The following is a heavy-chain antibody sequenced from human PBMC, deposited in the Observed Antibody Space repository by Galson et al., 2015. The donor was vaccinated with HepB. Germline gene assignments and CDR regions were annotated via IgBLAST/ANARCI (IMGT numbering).Heavy chain of an antibody. CDR1: GFAFSPYS. V-gene: IGHV3-48*02. CDR2: INSIRTT. CDR3: ARSVEGHFDD. J-gene: IGHJ4*02. Sequence: LRLSCAASGFAFSPYSINWVRQAPGKGLEWVSYINSIRTTYYADSVKDRFTISRDNAKNSVFPQMNSLRDEDTAVYFCARSVEGHFDDWGQGTLVTVSS. D-gene: IGHD6-19*01.